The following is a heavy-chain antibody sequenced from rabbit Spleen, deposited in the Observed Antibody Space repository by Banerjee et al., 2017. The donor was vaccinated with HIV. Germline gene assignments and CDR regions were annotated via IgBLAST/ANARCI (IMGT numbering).Heavy chain of an antibody. D-gene: IGHD6-1*01. CDR3: GRGGDVGGDGYDL. CDR2: IYTGNGKT. V-gene: IGHV1S45*01. J-gene: IGHJ4*01. Sequence: QEQLVESGGGLVQPGASLTLTCTASGFSFSTSYDMCWVRQAPGKGLEWIACIYTGNGKTYYASWAKGRFTISKTSSTTVTLQMTSLTVADTATYFCGRGGDVGGDGYDLWGPGTLVTVS. CDR1: GFSFSTSYD.